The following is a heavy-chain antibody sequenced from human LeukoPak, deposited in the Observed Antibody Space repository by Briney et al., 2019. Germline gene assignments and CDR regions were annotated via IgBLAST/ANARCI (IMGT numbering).Heavy chain of an antibody. CDR1: GFTFSSYW. Sequence: GVPRRLSCAASGFTFSSYWMHWGRQAPGKGLVWVSRINSEGSTTSYADAEKGRFTISRDNAENTLYLQLNSLRAEDTALYYCARYSESYNAIDYWGQGTLVTVSS. CDR3: ARYSESYNAIDY. V-gene: IGHV3-74*01. D-gene: IGHD1-26*01. CDR2: INSEGSTT. J-gene: IGHJ4*02.